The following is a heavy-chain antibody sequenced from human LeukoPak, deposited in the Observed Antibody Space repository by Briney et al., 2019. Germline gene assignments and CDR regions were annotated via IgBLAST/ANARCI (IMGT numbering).Heavy chain of an antibody. Sequence: GGSLRLYCAASGFTFSSYAMSWVRQAPGKGLEWVSGISGSGGSTYYADSVKGRFTISRDNSKNTLSLQMNSLTAEDTAVYYCAKNPRLEGWIYFDSWGQGILVTVSS. V-gene: IGHV3-23*01. D-gene: IGHD1-1*01. CDR3: AKNPRLEGWIYFDS. CDR1: GFTFSSYA. J-gene: IGHJ4*02. CDR2: ISGSGGST.